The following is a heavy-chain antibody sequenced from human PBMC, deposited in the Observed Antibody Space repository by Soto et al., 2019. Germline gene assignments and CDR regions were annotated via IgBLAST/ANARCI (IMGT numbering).Heavy chain of an antibody. D-gene: IGHD3-3*01. Sequence: SETLSLTCAVYGGSFSGYYWSWIRQPPGKGLEWIGEINHSGSTNYNPSLKSRVTISVDTSKNQFSLKLSSVTTADTAVYYCARGRAIRFLEWLSRVYNWFDPWGQGTLVTVSS. V-gene: IGHV4-34*01. CDR2: INHSGST. CDR1: GGSFSGYY. J-gene: IGHJ5*02. CDR3: ARGRAIRFLEWLSRVYNWFDP.